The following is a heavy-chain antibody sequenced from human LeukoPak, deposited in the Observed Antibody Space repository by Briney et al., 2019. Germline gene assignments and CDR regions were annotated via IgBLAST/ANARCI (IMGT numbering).Heavy chain of an antibody. CDR2: IVAGGGST. V-gene: IGHV3-23*01. D-gene: IGHD5-24*01. Sequence: GRSLRLSCEASGFTFSIYAMTWVRQAPGKGLEWVSSIVAGGGSTSYADSVKGRFTISRDNSKNTLYLQMNSLRAGDTALYYCAKEWGMVTVNPAFDYWGQGTLVTVSS. CDR1: GFTFSIYA. J-gene: IGHJ4*02. CDR3: AKEWGMVTVNPAFDY.